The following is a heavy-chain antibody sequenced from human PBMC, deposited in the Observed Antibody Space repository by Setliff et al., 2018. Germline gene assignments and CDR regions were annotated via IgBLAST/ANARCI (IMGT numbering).Heavy chain of an antibody. CDR1: GITFKNAW. CDR3: ATGPRDNRNFLNWLGS. J-gene: IGHJ5*01. V-gene: IGHV3-15*01. CDR2: IKSTTEDAST. D-gene: IGHD3-9*01. Sequence: GGSLRLSCAASGITFKNAWMTWVRQAPGKGLEWVGRIKSTTEDASTDLAAAVKGRFSMSRDDSRNTVYLQMSSLKSEDTAVYYCATGPRDNRNFLNWLGSWGQGTLVTVSP.